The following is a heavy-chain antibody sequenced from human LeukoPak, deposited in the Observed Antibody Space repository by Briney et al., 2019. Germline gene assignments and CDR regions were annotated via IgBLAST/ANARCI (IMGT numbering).Heavy chain of an antibody. CDR2: IYYSGST. CDR3: ARSYGDYLNWFDP. Sequence: PSETLSLTCTVSGGSLSSYYWSWIRQPPGKGLEWIGYIYYSGSTNYNPSLKSRVTISVDTSKNQFSLKLSSVTAADTAVYYCARSYGDYLNWFDPWGQGTLVTVSS. J-gene: IGHJ5*02. CDR1: GGSLSSYY. D-gene: IGHD4-17*01. V-gene: IGHV4-59*08.